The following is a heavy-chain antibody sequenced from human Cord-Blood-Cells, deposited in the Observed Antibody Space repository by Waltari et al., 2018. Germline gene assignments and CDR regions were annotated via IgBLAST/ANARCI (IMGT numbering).Heavy chain of an antibody. CDR1: GGSISSSNW. CDR2: IYHSGGT. D-gene: IGHD2-2*01. Sequence: QVQLQESGPGLVKPSGTLSLTCAVSGGSISSSNWWSWVRQPPGKGLGWIGEIYHSGGTSYNPALESRVTISVDKSKNQFSLKLSSVTAADTAVYYCARVIGGYCSSTSCYAFDIWGQGTMVTVSS. CDR3: ARVIGGYCSSTSCYAFDI. J-gene: IGHJ3*02. V-gene: IGHV4-4*02.